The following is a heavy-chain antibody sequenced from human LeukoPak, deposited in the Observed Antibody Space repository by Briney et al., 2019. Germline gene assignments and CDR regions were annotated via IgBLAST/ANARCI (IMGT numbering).Heavy chain of an antibody. CDR2: ISGSGGST. V-gene: IGHV3-23*01. J-gene: IGHJ4*02. D-gene: IGHD5-18*01. CDR3: AKDGSWIQLSVSDY. Sequence: RGSLRLSCAASGFTFSSYAMSWVRQAPGKGLEWVSAISGSGGSTYYADSVKGRFTISRDNSKNALYLQMNSLRAEDTAVYYCAKDGSWIQLSVSDYWGQGTLVTVSS. CDR1: GFTFSSYA.